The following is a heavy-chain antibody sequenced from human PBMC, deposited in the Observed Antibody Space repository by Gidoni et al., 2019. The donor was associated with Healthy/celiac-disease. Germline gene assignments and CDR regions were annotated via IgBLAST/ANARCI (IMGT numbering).Heavy chain of an antibody. V-gene: IGHV4-34*01. CDR3: VRVVGSGSYYNNDY. J-gene: IGHJ4*02. D-gene: IGHD3-10*01. CDR1: GGSFSGYY. Sequence: QVQLQQWGAGLLKPSETLSLTCAVYGGSFSGYYWSWIRQPPGKGLEWIGEINHSGSTNYNPSLKSRVTISVDTSKNQFSLKLSSVTAADTAVYYCVRVVGSGSYYNNDYWGQGTLVTVSS. CDR2: INHSGST.